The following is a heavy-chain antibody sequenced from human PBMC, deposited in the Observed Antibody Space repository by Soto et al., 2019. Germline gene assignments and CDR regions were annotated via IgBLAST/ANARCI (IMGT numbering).Heavy chain of an antibody. Sequence: QVQLVESGGGVVQPGRSLRLSCAASGFTFSSYGMHWVRQAPGKGLEWVAVISYDGSNKYYADSVKGRFTISRDNSKNTLYLQMNSLRAEDTAVYYCAKERIARVVVAPYDCWGQGTLVTVSS. CDR1: GFTFSSYG. CDR2: ISYDGSNK. D-gene: IGHD2-15*01. CDR3: AKERIARVVVAPYDC. J-gene: IGHJ4*02. V-gene: IGHV3-30*18.